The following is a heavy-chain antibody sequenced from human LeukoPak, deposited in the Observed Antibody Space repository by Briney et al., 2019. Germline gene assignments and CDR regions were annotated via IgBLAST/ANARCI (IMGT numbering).Heavy chain of an antibody. Sequence: CIIYPSYSATRYTPSFQRQVTISADKSNSNASRQWSSLKASDTAMYYCARTDTVMDPFDIWGQGTMVTVSS. J-gene: IGHJ3*02. V-gene: IGHV5-51*01. CDR3: ARTDTVMDPFDI. CDR2: IYPSYSAT. D-gene: IGHD2-8*01.